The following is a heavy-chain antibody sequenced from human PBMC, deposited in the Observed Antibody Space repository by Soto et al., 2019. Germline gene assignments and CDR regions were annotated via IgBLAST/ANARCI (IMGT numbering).Heavy chain of an antibody. CDR1: GFTFSNHA. CDR3: AKDPWYFDY. J-gene: IGHJ4*02. CDR2: ISGSGGST. V-gene: IGHV3-23*01. Sequence: GSLKLSCAASGFTFSNHAMSLVRTSPWKGVERVSAISGSGGSTYYADTVKGRFTIYRDNSKNTLYLQMNRLRAEDTAVYYCAKDPWYFDYWGQGTLVTVSS.